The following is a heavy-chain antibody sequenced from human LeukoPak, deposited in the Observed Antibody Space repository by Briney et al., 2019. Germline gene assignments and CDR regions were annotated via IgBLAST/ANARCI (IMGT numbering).Heavy chain of an antibody. CDR1: GFTFSSYD. CDR2: IGTAGDT. J-gene: IGHJ6*02. D-gene: IGHD3-10*01. Sequence: GGSLRLSCAASGFTFSSYDMHWVRHATGKGLEWVSAIGTAGDTYYPGSVKGRFTISRENAKNSLYLQMNSLRAGDTAVYYCAREVLLWFGESRDGMDVWGQGTTVTVSS. V-gene: IGHV3-13*01. CDR3: AREVLLWFGESRDGMDV.